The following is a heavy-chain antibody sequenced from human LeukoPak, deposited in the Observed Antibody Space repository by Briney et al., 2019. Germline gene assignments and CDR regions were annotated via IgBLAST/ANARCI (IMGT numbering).Heavy chain of an antibody. J-gene: IGHJ4*02. V-gene: IGHV3-48*03. Sequence: PGGSLRLSCAASGFTFSSYEMNWVRQAPGKGLEWVSYISSSGSTIYYADSVKGRFTISRDNAKNSLYLQMNSLRAEDTAVYYCARESGIGGYGYGPVDYWGQGTLVTVSS. D-gene: IGHD5-18*01. CDR3: ARESGIGGYGYGPVDY. CDR1: GFTFSSYE. CDR2: ISSSGSTI.